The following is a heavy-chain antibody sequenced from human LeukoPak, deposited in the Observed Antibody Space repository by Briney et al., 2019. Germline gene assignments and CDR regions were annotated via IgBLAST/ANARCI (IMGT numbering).Heavy chain of an antibody. CDR1: GFTFSSYS. Sequence: PGGSLRLSCAASGFTFSSYSMNWVRQAPGKGLEWVSSIRSTSTYIYYADSVKGRFTISRDNAKNSLYLQMNSLRAEDTAVYYCARGLGSRWLQFFGMDVWGQGTTVTASS. CDR2: IRSTSTYI. D-gene: IGHD5-24*01. J-gene: IGHJ6*02. V-gene: IGHV3-21*01. CDR3: ARGLGSRWLQFFGMDV.